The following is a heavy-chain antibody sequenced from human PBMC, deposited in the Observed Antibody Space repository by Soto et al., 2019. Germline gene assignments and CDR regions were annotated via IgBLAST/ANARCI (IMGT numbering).Heavy chain of an antibody. CDR3: VKDVGGYSGYAFDC. V-gene: IGHV3-23*01. Sequence: EVQLLESGGGLVQPGGSLRLSCAASGFTFSRYAMSWVRQAPGKGLEWVSATSTSGGSTYSADSVKGRFTISRDNSKNPLDLQMYSLRAEDTAVYYCVKDVGGYSGYAFDCWGQGTLVTVSS. J-gene: IGHJ4*02. CDR1: GFTFSRYA. CDR2: TSTSGGST. D-gene: IGHD5-12*01.